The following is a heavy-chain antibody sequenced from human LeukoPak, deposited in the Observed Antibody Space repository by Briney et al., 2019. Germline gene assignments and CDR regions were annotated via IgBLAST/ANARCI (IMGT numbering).Heavy chain of an antibody. CDR3: ARGPGTVTTSGFDY. V-gene: IGHV4-59*01. J-gene: IGHJ4*02. CDR1: GGSISSYY. CDR2: IYYSGST. D-gene: IGHD4-17*01. Sequence: SETLSLTCTVSGGSISSYYWSWIRQPPGKGLEWIGYIYYSGSTNYSPSLKSRVTISVDTSKNQFSLKLSSVTAADTAVYYCARGPGTVTTSGFDYWGQGTLVTVSS.